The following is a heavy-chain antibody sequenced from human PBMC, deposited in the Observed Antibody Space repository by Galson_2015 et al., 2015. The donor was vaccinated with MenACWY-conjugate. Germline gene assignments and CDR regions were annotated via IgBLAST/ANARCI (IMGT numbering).Heavy chain of an antibody. D-gene: IGHD6-13*01. CDR2: IIPIFGAA. Sequence: SVKVSCKASGGTFSSYGISWVRQAPGQGLEWMGAIIPIFGAANYAQRFQGRVTMTADESTTTAYMELSSLRPEDTAVYYCARDGHSSTWNQYNWFDPWGQGTLVTVSS. J-gene: IGHJ5*02. CDR3: ARDGHSSTWNQYNWFDP. CDR1: GGTFSSYG. V-gene: IGHV1-69*13.